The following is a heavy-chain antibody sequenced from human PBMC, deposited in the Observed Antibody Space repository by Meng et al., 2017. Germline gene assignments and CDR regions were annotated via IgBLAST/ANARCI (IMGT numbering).Heavy chain of an antibody. Sequence: SETLSLTCAVYGGSFSGYYWSWIRQPPGKGLEWIGEINHSGSTNYNPSLKSRVTISVDTSKNQFSLKLSSVTAADTAVYYCARGSRGPTMVRGVVFKVWGQGPLVPVSS. V-gene: IGHV4-34*01. J-gene: IGHJ4*02. CDR2: INHSGST. CDR1: GGSFSGYY. CDR3: ARGSRGPTMVRGVVFKV. D-gene: IGHD3-10*01.